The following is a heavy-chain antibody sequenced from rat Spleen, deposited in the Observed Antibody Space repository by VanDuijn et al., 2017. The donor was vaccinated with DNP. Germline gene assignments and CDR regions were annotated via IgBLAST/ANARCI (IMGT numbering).Heavy chain of an antibody. CDR1: GFSLTDYS. Sequence: EVQLKESGPGLVQPSQTLSLTCTVSGFSLTDYSVHWVRQPPGKGLEWMGVMWSGGSTAYNSALKSRLSISRDTSKSQVFLKRNSLQSEDTAIYYCTRDGDWASPFDYWGQGVMVTVSS. J-gene: IGHJ2*01. CDR2: MWSGGST. D-gene: IGHD5-1*01. CDR3: TRDGDWASPFDY. V-gene: IGHV2S63*01.